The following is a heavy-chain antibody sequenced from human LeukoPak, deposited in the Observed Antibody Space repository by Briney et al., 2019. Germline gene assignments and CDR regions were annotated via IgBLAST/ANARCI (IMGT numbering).Heavy chain of an antibody. Sequence: PPESLSLTRTVSGGSISSDYSSRIRQPPGERLGWIGSIYFIVITYNTPSLKSRVTISADTSKNPFFLKLSSVTAADTAVYYCARHWSRDYYDSSGYWSPLDYWGQGTLVTVSS. D-gene: IGHD3-22*01. V-gene: IGHV4-59*05. CDR2: IYFIVIT. CDR1: GGSISSDY. J-gene: IGHJ4*02. CDR3: ARHWSRDYYDSSGYWSPLDY.